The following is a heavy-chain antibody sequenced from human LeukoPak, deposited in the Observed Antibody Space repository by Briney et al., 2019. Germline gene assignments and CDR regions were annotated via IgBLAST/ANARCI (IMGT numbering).Heavy chain of an antibody. CDR1: GFTFSSYA. V-gene: IGHV3-23*01. CDR3: ARDPGPLYSSGWYADAFDI. D-gene: IGHD6-19*01. J-gene: IGHJ3*02. Sequence: GGSLRLSCAASGFTFSSYAMSWVRQAPGKGLEWVSAISGSGGSTYYADSVKGRFTISRDNPRNTLYLQMNSLRAEDTAVYYCARDPGPLYSSGWYADAFDIWGQGTMVTVSS. CDR2: ISGSGGST.